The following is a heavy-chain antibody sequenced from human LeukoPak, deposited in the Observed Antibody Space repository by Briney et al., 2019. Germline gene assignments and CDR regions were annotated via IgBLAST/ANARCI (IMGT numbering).Heavy chain of an antibody. CDR2: VWHDGSNK. CDR1: GFTFSNSG. CDR3: ARDKYSYNYAIDY. Sequence: TGGSLRLSCAASGFTFSNSGMHWVRQPPGKGLEWVAVVWHDGSNKYYADSVKGRFTISRDNSKNTLYLQMNSLRTEDTAVYYCARDKYSYNYAIDYWGQGTLLTVSS. J-gene: IGHJ4*02. V-gene: IGHV3-33*01. D-gene: IGHD5-18*01.